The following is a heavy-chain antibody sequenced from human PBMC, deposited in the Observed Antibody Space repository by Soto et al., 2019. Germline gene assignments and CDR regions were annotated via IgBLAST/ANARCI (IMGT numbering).Heavy chain of an antibody. D-gene: IGHD1-1*01. CDR2: IKQDGSEK. J-gene: IGHJ4*02. CDR1: GFTFSGYS. V-gene: IGHV3-7*01. CDR3: ARQRGCDY. Sequence: EVQLVESGGGLVQPGGSLRLSCAASGFTFSGYSMSWVRQAPGKGLEWVTNIKQDGSEKYYVASVKGRFTISRDNANNSVYLQMNSLRADDTAVYYCARQRGCDYLGQGTLVTVSS.